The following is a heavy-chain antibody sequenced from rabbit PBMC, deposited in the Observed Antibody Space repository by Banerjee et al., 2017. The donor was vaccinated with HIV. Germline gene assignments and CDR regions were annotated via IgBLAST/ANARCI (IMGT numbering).Heavy chain of an antibody. CDR3: ARDAGYAGSNL. CDR2: IYARSGST. V-gene: IGHV1S45*01. D-gene: IGHD4-2*01. CDR1: GFSFSSGYW. J-gene: IGHJ4*01. Sequence: QEQLEESGGDLVKPEGSLTLTCTASGFSFSSGYWICWVRQAPGKGLELIACIYARSGSTYYASWAKGRFTGSKTSSTTVTLQMTSLTAADTATYFCARDAGYAGSNLWGPGTLVTVS.